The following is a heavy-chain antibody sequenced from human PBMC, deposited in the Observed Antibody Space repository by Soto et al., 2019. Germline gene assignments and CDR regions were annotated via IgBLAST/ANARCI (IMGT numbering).Heavy chain of an antibody. CDR1: GYTFTGYF. D-gene: IGHD3-10*01. CDR2: ISAYNGNT. V-gene: IGHV1-18*04. Sequence: ASVKVSCKASGYTFTGYFMHWARQAPGQGLEWMGWISAYNGNTNYAQKLQGRVTMTTDTSTSTAYMELRSLRSDDTAVYYCARGVLYYYGMDVWGQGTTVTVSS. CDR3: ARGVLYYYGMDV. J-gene: IGHJ6*02.